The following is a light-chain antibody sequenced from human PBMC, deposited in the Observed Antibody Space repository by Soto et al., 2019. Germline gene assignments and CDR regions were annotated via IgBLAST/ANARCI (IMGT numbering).Light chain of an antibody. CDR2: CAS. Sequence: EIVLTQSAASLCLCPGERASLXCRASQSISSSYVAWYQRKPGQAPRLLIYCASSRAHVSPDRFSGSGSGTDFTRTISRLEPEDFAVYYCQQYSSSPPTFGQGTKVDIK. J-gene: IGKJ1*01. CDR1: QSISSSY. V-gene: IGKV3-20*01. CDR3: QQYSSSPPT.